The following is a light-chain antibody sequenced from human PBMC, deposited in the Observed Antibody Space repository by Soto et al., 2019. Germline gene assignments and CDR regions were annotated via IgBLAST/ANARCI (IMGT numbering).Light chain of an antibody. CDR3: QSYDSSRSVV. J-gene: IGLJ2*01. V-gene: IGLV1-40*01. CDR1: SSNIGAGYD. CDR2: GNS. Sequence: QSVLTQPPSVSGAPGQRVTISCTGSSSNIGAGYDVPWYQQLPGTAPKLLIYGNSNRPSGVPDRFSGSKSGTTASLAITGLQAEDEADYYCQSYDSSRSVVFGGGTQLTVL.